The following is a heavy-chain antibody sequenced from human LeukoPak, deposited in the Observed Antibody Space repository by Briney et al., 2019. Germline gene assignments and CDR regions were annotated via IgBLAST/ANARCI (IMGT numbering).Heavy chain of an antibody. J-gene: IGHJ5*02. D-gene: IGHD6-19*01. CDR2: ISAWDGIT. CDR3: ARDQQWLGSGEKNWFDP. Sequence: ASVKVSCKTSGYTFTSYGVSWVRQAPGQGLEWMGWISAWDGITNYAQKFQGRVTLTIDTSTSTAYMELSSLRSEDTAVYYCARDQQWLGSGEKNWFDPWGQGTLVTVSS. V-gene: IGHV1-18*01. CDR1: GYTFTSYG.